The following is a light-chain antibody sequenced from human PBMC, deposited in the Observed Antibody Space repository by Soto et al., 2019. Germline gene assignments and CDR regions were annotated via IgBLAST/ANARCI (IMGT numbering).Light chain of an antibody. CDR1: QSVSGY. CDR3: QQRSDWPLT. CDR2: DAS. V-gene: IGKV3-11*01. J-gene: IGKJ4*01. Sequence: EIVLTQSPATLSLSPGERATLSFRASQSVSGYLAWYQQKPGQAPRLLIYDASKRATGIPARFSGSGSGTDFTLTISSLEPEDFAVYYCQQRSDWPLTFGGGTKVEIK.